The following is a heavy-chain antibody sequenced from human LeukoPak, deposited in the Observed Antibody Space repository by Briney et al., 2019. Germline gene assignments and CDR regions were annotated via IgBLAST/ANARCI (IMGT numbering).Heavy chain of an antibody. Sequence: GGSLRLSCAASGFTFSSYSMNWVRQAPGKGLEWVSSISSSSSYIYYADSVKGRFTISRDNAKNSLYLHMNSLRAEDTAVYYCARDSTYYYDSSGYAFDIWGQGTMVTVSS. D-gene: IGHD3-22*01. CDR1: GFTFSSYS. CDR3: ARDSTYYYDSSGYAFDI. CDR2: ISSSSSYI. V-gene: IGHV3-21*01. J-gene: IGHJ3*02.